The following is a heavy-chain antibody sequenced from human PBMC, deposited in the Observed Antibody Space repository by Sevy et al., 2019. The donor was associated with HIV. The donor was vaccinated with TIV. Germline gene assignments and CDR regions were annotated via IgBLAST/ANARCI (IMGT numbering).Heavy chain of an antibody. CDR3: PQQTFGRFDS. V-gene: IGHV3-7*01. CDR2: IKPDGSDK. D-gene: IGHD1-26*01. J-gene: IGHJ4*02. Sequence: GGCLRLSCAASGFSFSAYWMNCVRQAPGKGLEWVANIKPDGSDKQYVDSAEGRFTISRDNAKNSLYLQMISLRVEDTAMYYYPQQTFGRFDSWGQGTLVSVSS. CDR1: GFSFSAYW.